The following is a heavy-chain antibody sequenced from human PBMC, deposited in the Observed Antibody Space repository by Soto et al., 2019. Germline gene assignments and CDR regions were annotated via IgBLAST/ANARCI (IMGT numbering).Heavy chain of an antibody. D-gene: IGHD6-19*01. Sequence: EVQLVESGGDLVQPGGSLRLSCKASGFTFSSYWMTWVRQAPGKGLEWVANIYPGGSEKYYVESVKGRFTISRDNTRNSLSLQMNSLRAEDTAVYFCARDRGSGLYRAGSDYWGQGTQVTVSS. J-gene: IGHJ4*02. CDR2: IYPGGSEK. V-gene: IGHV3-7*01. CDR1: GFTFSSYW. CDR3: ARDRGSGLYRAGSDY.